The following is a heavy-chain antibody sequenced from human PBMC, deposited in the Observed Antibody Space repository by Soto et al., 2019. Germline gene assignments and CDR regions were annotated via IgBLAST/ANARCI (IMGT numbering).Heavy chain of an antibody. Sequence: QVQLVQSGAEVKKPGASVKVSCKASGYTFTSYDINWVRQATGQGLEWMGWMNPNSGNTGYAQKFQGRVTMNRNTSISTAYMELSSLRSEDTAVYYCARGGRLLWFGELLYSFDYWGQGTLVTVSS. CDR3: ARGGRLLWFGELLYSFDY. V-gene: IGHV1-8*01. D-gene: IGHD3-10*01. CDR1: GYTFTSYD. J-gene: IGHJ4*02. CDR2: MNPNSGNT.